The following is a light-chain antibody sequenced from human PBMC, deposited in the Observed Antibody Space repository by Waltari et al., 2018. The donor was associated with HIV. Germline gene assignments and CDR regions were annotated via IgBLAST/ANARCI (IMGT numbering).Light chain of an antibody. J-gene: IGKJ2*01. CDR2: GTS. Sequence: TVLTRSPGTLALSPGERVTLSCSASRAITGLSLAWYQQKAGQAPRLLIYGTSSSATGIPDRFSGSGSVTDFTLTSSRLEPEDFAVYFCQQYGPSEYTFGQGTKLEIK. V-gene: IGKV3-20*01. CDR1: RAITGLS. CDR3: QQYGPSEYT.